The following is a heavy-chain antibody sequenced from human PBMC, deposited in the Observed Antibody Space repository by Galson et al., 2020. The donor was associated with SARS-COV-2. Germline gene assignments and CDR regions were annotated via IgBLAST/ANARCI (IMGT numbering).Heavy chain of an antibody. CDR2: IDWDDDK. Sequence: SGPTLVKPTQTLTLTCTFSGFSLSTSGMCVSWIRQPPGKALEWLALIDWDDDKYYSTSLKTRLTIAKDTSKNQVVLTMTNMDPVDTATYYCARMPDDILTGYRHFDYWGQGTLVTVSS. J-gene: IGHJ4*02. D-gene: IGHD3-9*01. CDR1: GFSLSTSGMC. V-gene: IGHV2-70*01. CDR3: ARMPDDILTGYRHFDY.